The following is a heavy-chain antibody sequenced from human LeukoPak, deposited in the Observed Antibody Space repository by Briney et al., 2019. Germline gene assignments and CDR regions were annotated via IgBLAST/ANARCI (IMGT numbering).Heavy chain of an antibody. CDR1: GYTFTGYY. CDR2: IIPILGIA. Sequence: SVKISCKASGYTFTGYYMHWVRQAPGQGLEWMGRIIPILGIANYAQKFQGRVTITADKSTSTAYMELSSLRSEDTAVYYCARVPVTIFGVVIKPGAFDIWGQGTMVTVSS. V-gene: IGHV1-69*04. CDR3: ARVPVTIFGVVIKPGAFDI. J-gene: IGHJ3*02. D-gene: IGHD3-3*01.